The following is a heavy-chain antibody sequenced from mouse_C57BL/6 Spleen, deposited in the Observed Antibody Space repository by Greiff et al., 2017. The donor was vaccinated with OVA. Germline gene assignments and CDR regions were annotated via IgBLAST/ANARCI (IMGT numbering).Heavy chain of an antibody. Sequence: EVQLQQSGPELVKPGASVKLSCKASGYTFTDYNMNWVKQSNGKSLEWIGVINPSYGSISYNKKFKGKATLTVDQSSSTAYMQLNSLTSEDSAVYYYACITAVVAGALDYWGQGTSVTVSS. J-gene: IGHJ4*01. CDR1: GYTFTDYN. V-gene: IGHV1-39*01. CDR3: ACITAVVAGALDY. CDR2: INPSYGSI. D-gene: IGHD1-1*01.